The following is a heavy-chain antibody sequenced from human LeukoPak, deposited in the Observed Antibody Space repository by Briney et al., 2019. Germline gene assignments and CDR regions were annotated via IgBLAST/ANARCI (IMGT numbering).Heavy chain of an antibody. Sequence: SETLSLTCTVSGGSISSYYWSWIRQPPGKGLEWIGYIYYSGSTNYNPSLKSRVTISVDTSKNQFSLKLSSVTAADTAVYYCARHTYYGSGSPDAFDIWGQGAMVTVSS. CDR3: ARHTYYGSGSPDAFDI. D-gene: IGHD3-10*01. CDR2: IYYSGST. J-gene: IGHJ3*02. V-gene: IGHV4-59*08. CDR1: GGSISSYY.